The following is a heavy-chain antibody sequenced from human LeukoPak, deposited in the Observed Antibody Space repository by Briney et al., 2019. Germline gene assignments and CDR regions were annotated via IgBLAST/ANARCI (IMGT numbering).Heavy chain of an antibody. Sequence: PGGSLRLSCVASGIPFDDHAFHWVRQAPGKGLEWVSLIGGDGVTYYADSVKGRFTISRDNSKNTLYLQMNSLRAEDTAVYYCARDSSSGCDYWGQGSLVTVSS. D-gene: IGHD6-19*01. CDR2: IGGDGVT. V-gene: IGHV3-43*02. CDR1: GIPFDDHA. J-gene: IGHJ4*02. CDR3: ARDSSSGCDY.